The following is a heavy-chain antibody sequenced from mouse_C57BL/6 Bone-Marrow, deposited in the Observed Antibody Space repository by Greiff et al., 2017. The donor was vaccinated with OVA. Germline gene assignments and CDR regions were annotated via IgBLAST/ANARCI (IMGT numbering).Heavy chain of an antibody. CDR1: GYTFTSYW. Sequence: QVQRQQSGAELVVPGASVKLSCKASGYTFTSYWMHWVKQRPGQGLEWIGEIDPSDSYTNYNQKFKGKSTLTVDKSSSTAYMQLSSLTSEDSAVYYCARCDYDAWFAYWGQGTLVTVSA. CDR3: ARCDYDAWFAY. J-gene: IGHJ3*01. V-gene: IGHV1-69*01. CDR2: IDPSDSYT. D-gene: IGHD2-4*01.